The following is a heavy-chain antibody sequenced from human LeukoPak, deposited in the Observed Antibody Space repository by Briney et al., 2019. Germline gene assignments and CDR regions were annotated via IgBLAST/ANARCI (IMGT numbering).Heavy chain of an antibody. V-gene: IGHV4-59*01. Sequence: PPETLSLTCTVSGGSISSYYWSWIRQPPGKGLEWIGYIYYSGSTNYNPSLKSRVTISVDTSKNQFSLKLSSVTAADTAVYYCARAYSSSPYYFDYWGQGTLVTVSS. J-gene: IGHJ4*02. D-gene: IGHD6-6*01. CDR3: ARAYSSSPYYFDY. CDR2: IYYSGST. CDR1: GGSISSYY.